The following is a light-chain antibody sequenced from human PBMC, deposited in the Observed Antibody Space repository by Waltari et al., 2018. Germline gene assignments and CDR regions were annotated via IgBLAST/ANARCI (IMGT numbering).Light chain of an antibody. Sequence: QSALTQPPSASGSPGQSVTISCTGTSSDTGGSNYVSWYQQHPGKVPKLMIYEVTKRPSGVPDRFSGSKSGNTASLTVSGLQAEDEADYYCCSYVGSNNDVFGGGTKLTVL. V-gene: IGLV2-8*01. J-gene: IGLJ3*02. CDR2: EVT. CDR3: CSYVGSNNDV. CDR1: SSDTGGSNY.